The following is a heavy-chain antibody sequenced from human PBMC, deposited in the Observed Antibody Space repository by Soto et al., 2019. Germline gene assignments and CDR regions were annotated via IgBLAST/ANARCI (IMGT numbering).Heavy chain of an antibody. V-gene: IGHV3-23*01. J-gene: IGHJ4*02. D-gene: IGHD3-22*01. Sequence: EVQLLESGGGLVQPGGSLRLSCAASGFTFSSYAMSWVRQAPGKGLEWVSAISGSGGSTYYADSVKGRFTISRDNSKNTLYLQMNSLRAEDTTVYYCAKDYFSTGYYYGFDYWGQGTLVTVSS. CDR2: ISGSGGST. CDR1: GFTFSSYA. CDR3: AKDYFSTGYYYGFDY.